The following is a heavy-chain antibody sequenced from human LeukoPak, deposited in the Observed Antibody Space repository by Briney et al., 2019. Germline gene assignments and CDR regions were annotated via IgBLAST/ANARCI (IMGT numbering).Heavy chain of an antibody. D-gene: IGHD6-19*01. CDR1: GFTFSDYA. V-gene: IGHV3-21*01. J-gene: IGHJ4*02. CDR3: AKGKQWLVESYYFDY. CDR2: ISSSNSYI. Sequence: GGSLRLSCAASGFTFSDYAMSSVRQAPGKGLEWVSSISSSNSYIYYADSVKGRFTISKDDAKNSLSLHMNSLRAEDTAVYHCAKGKQWLVESYYFDYWGQGTLVTVSS.